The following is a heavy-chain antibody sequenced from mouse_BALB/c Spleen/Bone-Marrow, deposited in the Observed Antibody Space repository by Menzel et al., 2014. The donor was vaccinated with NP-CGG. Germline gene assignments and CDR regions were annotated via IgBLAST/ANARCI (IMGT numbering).Heavy chain of an antibody. V-gene: IGHV5-6*01. CDR3: VRPYDYGTWFAY. J-gene: IGHJ3*01. D-gene: IGHD2-4*01. CDR2: ISNGGIYT. Sequence: EVQLVESGGDLVKPGGSLKLSCAASGFTFSTYGMSWVRQTPDKRLEWVAAISNGGIYTYYPDTVKGRFTFSRDNAKNTLYLQMSSLKSEDTAMYYCVRPYDYGTWFAYWGQGTLVTVSA. CDR1: GFTFSTYG.